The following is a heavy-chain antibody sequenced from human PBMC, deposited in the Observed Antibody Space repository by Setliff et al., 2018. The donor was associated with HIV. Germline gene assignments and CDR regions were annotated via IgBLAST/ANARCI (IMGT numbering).Heavy chain of an antibody. D-gene: IGHD1-26*01. Sequence: PGGALRLSCAASGFTFSSYAMHWVRQAPGKGLEWVAVISYDGSNKYYADSVKGRFTISRDNSKNTLYLQMNSLRAEDTAVYYCAKDPHLIVGATGGLIDYWGQGTLVTVSS. CDR2: ISYDGSNK. V-gene: IGHV3-30-3*01. CDR1: GFTFSSYA. CDR3: AKDPHLIVGATGGLIDY. J-gene: IGHJ4*02.